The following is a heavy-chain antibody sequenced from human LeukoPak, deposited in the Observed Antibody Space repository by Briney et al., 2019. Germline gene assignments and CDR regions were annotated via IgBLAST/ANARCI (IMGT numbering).Heavy chain of an antibody. CDR1: GGSISSGGYY. CDR3: ARGRITIFGVVTPFDY. D-gene: IGHD3-3*01. Sequence: SETLSLTCTVSGGSISSGGYYWSWIRQHPGKGLEWIGYIYYSGSTYHNPSLKSRVTISVDTSKNQFSLKLSSVTAADTAVYYCARGRITIFGVVTPFDYWGQGTLVTVSS. J-gene: IGHJ4*02. V-gene: IGHV4-31*03. CDR2: IYYSGST.